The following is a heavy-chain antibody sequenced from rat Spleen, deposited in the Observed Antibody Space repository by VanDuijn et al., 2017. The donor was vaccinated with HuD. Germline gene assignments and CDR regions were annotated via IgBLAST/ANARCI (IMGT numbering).Heavy chain of an antibody. CDR3: TRDLYYDAYYHHNWFAY. D-gene: IGHD1-12*03. Sequence: QVQLKESGPGLVQPSQTLSLTCTVSGLSLSSNSVNWIRQPPGKGLEWMGAIWSGGSTDYNSALKSRLSISRDTSKSQLFLKMNSLQTEDTAIYFCTRDLYYDAYYHHNWFAYWGQGVMVTVSS. J-gene: IGHJ2*01. CDR2: IWSGGST. V-gene: IGHV2-47*01. CDR1: GLSLSSNS.